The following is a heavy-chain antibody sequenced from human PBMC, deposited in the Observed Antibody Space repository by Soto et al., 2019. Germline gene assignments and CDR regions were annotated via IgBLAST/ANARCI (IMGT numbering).Heavy chain of an antibody. CDR3: ARVGRQQLSLHYYYYMDV. V-gene: IGHV3-53*04. CDR1: GFTVSSNY. Sequence: GGSLRLSCAASGFTVSSNYMSWVRQAPGKGLEWVSVIYSGGSTYYADSVKGRFTISRHNSKNTLYLQMNSLRAEDTAVYYCARVGRQQLSLHYYYYMDVWGKGTTVTVSS. D-gene: IGHD6-13*01. CDR2: IYSGGST. J-gene: IGHJ6*03.